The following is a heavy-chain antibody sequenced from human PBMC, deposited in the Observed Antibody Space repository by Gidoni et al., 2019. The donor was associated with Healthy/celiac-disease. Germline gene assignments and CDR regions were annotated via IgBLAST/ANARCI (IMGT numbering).Heavy chain of an antibody. V-gene: IGHV1-69*02. Sequence: QVQLVQSVAEVKKPGSSVKVSCKASGGTFSSYTISWVRQAPGQGLEWMGRIIPILGIANYAQKFQGRVTITADKSTSTAYMELRSLRSEDTAVYYCARVGLGSGSADYYYGMDVWGQGTTVTVSS. D-gene: IGHD1-26*01. CDR3: ARVGLGSGSADYYYGMDV. CDR2: IIPILGIA. CDR1: GGTFSSYT. J-gene: IGHJ6*02.